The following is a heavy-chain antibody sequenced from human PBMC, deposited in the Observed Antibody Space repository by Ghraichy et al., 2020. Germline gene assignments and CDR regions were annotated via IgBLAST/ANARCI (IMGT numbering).Heavy chain of an antibody. CDR2: ISYDGSNK. CDR1: GFTFSSYA. J-gene: IGHJ6*02. V-gene: IGHV3-30*04. D-gene: IGHD2-2*01. Sequence: GGSLRLSCAASGFTFSSYAMHWVRQAPGKGLEWVTVISYDGSNKYYADSVKGRFTISRDNSKNTLYLQMNSLRAEDTAVYYCARDNTDIVVVPAAGPNYYYYGMDVWGQGTTVTVSS. CDR3: ARDNTDIVVVPAAGPNYYYYGMDV.